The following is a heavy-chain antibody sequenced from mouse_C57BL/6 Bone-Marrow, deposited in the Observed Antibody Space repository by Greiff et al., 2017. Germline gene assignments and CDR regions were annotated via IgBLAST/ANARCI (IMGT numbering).Heavy chain of an antibody. CDR1: GYSFTDYN. CDR3: ALYYYGMGAMDY. Sequence: EVKVVESGPELVKPGASVKISCKASGYSFTDYNMNWVKQSNGKSLEWIGVINPNYGTTSYNQKFKGKATLTVDQSSSTAYMQLNSLTSEDSAVYYCALYYYGMGAMDYWGQGTSVTVSS. V-gene: IGHV1-39*01. CDR2: INPNYGTT. J-gene: IGHJ4*01. D-gene: IGHD1-1*01.